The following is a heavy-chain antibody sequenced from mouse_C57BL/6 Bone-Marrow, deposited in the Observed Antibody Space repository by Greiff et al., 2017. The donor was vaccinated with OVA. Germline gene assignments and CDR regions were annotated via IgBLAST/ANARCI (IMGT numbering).Heavy chain of an antibody. J-gene: IGHJ1*03. V-gene: IGHV1-64*01. CDR3: ARGGFYYSNYVGWYFDV. Sequence: QVQLKQPGAELVKPGASVKLSCKTSGYTFTSYWMHWVEQRPGQGLEWIGMIHPNSGSTNYNEKFKSKATLTVDKSSSTAYMQISSLTSEDSAVYYCARGGFYYSNYVGWYFDVWGTGTTVTVSS. D-gene: IGHD2-5*01. CDR1: GYTFTSYW. CDR2: IHPNSGST.